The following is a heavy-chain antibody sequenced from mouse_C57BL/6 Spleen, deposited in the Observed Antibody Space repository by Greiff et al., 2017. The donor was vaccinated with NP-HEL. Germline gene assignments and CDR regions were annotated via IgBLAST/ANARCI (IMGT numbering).Heavy chain of an antibody. Sequence: QVQLQQPGAELVKPGASVKLSCKASGYTFTSYWMHWVKQRPGQGLEWIGMIHPNSGSTNYNEKFKSKATLTVDKSSSTAYMQLSSLTSEDSAVYYCAREGTTVVATDWGQGTTLTVSS. V-gene: IGHV1-64*01. J-gene: IGHJ2*01. D-gene: IGHD1-1*01. CDR1: GYTFTSYW. CDR2: IHPNSGST. CDR3: AREGTTVVATD.